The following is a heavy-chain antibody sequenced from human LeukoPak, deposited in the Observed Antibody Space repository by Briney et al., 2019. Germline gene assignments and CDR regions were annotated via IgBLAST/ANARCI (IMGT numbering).Heavy chain of an antibody. J-gene: IGHJ4*02. Sequence: SETLSLTCTVSGGSISSYYWSWIRQPPGKGLEWIGYIYYSGSTNYNPSLKSRVTISVDTSKNQFSLKLSSVTAADTAVYYCAGIYGDYVARPFDYWGQGTLVTVSS. CDR2: IYYSGST. CDR3: AGIYGDYVARPFDY. D-gene: IGHD4-17*01. CDR1: GGSISSYY. V-gene: IGHV4-59*08.